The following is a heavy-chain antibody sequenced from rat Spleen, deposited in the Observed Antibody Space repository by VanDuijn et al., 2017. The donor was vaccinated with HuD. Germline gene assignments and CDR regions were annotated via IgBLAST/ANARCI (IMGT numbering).Heavy chain of an antibody. J-gene: IGHJ2*01. CDR1: GFTFNNYW. V-gene: IGHV5-31*01. Sequence: EVQLVESGGGLVQPGRSLKLSCVASGFTFNNYWMSWIRQAPGKGLEWIASNPNTGGNIYYPDSVKGRFTISRDNAQNTLYLQMNSLTSEDTATYYCTRESYSTFDYWGQGVMVTVSS. CDR3: TRESYSTFDY. D-gene: IGHD1-2*01. CDR2: NPNTGGNI.